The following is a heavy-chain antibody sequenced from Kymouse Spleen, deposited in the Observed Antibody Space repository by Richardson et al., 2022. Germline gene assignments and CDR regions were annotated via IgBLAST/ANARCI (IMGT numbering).Heavy chain of an antibody. CDR2: IYYSGST. CDR3: ARGGVTT. V-gene: IGHV4-59*01. D-gene: IGHD3-16*02. Sequence: QVQLQESGPGLVKPSETLSLTCTVSGGSISSYYWSWIRQPPGKGLEWIGYIYYSGSTNYNPSLKSRVTISVDTSKNQFSLKLSSVTAADTAVYYCARGGVTTGAREPWSPSPQ. J-gene: IGHJ4*02. CDR1: GGSISSYY.